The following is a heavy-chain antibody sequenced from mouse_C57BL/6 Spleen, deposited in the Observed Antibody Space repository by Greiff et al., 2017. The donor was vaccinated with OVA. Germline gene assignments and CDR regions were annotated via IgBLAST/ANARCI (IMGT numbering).Heavy chain of an antibody. V-gene: IGHV8-12*01. J-gene: IGHJ1*03. CDR1: GFSLSTSGMG. CDR3: ARNHGNYVGYFDV. CDR2: IYWDDDK. D-gene: IGHD2-1*01. Sequence: QVTLKVCGPGILQSSQTLSLTCSFSGFSLSTSGMGVSWIRQPSGKGLEWLAHIYWDDDKRYNPSLKRRLTISKDTSRNQVLLKITSVDTADTATYYGARNHGNYVGYFDVWGTGTTGTVSS.